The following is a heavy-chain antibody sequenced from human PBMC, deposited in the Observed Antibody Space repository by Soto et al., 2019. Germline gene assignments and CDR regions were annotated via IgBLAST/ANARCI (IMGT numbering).Heavy chain of an antibody. CDR3: ARDLAWAFDS. V-gene: IGHV3-48*02. D-gene: IGHD1-26*01. J-gene: IGHJ4*02. CDR1: GFTFSTFS. Sequence: PGRSLRLSYADSGFTFSTFSMNWIRQAPGKGLEWLSYIGGSGGSISYADSVKGRFTISRDNGKNTLYLQMSSLRDEDTAVYYCARDLAWAFDSWGQGALVTVSS. CDR2: IGGSGGSI.